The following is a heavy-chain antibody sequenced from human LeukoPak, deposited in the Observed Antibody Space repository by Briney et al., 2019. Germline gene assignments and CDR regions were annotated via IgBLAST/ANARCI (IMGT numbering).Heavy chain of an antibody. J-gene: IGHJ4*02. CDR3: VTEVSGSFPT. Sequence: GGSLRLSCAASGFTFSSYWMSWVRQAPGKGLEWVANIKDDGSEKRDVDSVKGRFTISRDNAKNSLYLQMNSLKNEDTAVYYCVTEVSGSFPTWGQGTLVTVSS. CDR2: IKDDGSEK. V-gene: IGHV3-7*03. CDR1: GFTFSSYW. D-gene: IGHD1-26*01.